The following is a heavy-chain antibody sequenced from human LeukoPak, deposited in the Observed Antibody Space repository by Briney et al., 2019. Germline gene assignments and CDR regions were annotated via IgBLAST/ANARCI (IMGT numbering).Heavy chain of an antibody. J-gene: IGHJ4*02. D-gene: IGHD2/OR15-2a*01. CDR2: ISSSSSYI. Sequence: PGGSLRLSCAASGFTFSSYSMNWVRQAPGKGLEWASSISSSSSYIYYADSVKGRFTISRDNAKNSLYLQMNSLRAEDTAVYYCARELVGISSVDYWGQGTLVTVSS. CDR3: ARELVGISSVDY. V-gene: IGHV3-21*01. CDR1: GFTFSSYS.